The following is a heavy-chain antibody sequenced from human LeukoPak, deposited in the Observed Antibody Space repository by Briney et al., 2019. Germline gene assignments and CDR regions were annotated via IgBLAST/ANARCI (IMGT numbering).Heavy chain of an antibody. Sequence: LSETLSLTCAVSGYSISSGYYWGWIRQPPGKGLEWIGSIYHSGSTYYNPSLKSRVTISVDTSRNQFSLKLSSVTAADTAVYYCASLYYDFWSGYSDYWYFDLWGRGTLVTVSS. J-gene: IGHJ2*01. V-gene: IGHV4-38-2*01. D-gene: IGHD3-3*01. CDR2: IYHSGST. CDR1: GYSISSGYY. CDR3: ASLYYDFWSGYSDYWYFDL.